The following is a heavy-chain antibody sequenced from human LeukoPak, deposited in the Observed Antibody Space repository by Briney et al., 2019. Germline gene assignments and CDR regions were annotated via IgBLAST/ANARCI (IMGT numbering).Heavy chain of an antibody. V-gene: IGHV4-39*02. D-gene: IGHD3-3*01. J-gene: IGHJ2*01. CDR2: IYYSGSA. CDR3: AREDYDDCGAWYFDL. Sequence: SETLSLTCTVSGGSISSSSYFWGWIRQPPGKGLEWIGSIYYSGSAYYNPSPKSRVTISVDTSKNQFSLKLSSVTAADTAVYYCAREDYDDCGAWYFDLWGRGTLVTVSS. CDR1: GGSISSSSYF.